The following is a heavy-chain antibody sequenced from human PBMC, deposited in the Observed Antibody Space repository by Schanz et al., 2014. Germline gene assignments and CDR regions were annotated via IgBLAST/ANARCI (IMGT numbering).Heavy chain of an antibody. D-gene: IGHD3-10*01. CDR3: AKGRFGELSAFDI. Sequence: EMQLLESGGGLAQPGGSLRLSCAASGFTFSSHWMHWVRQDPGKGLVWVSAISGSGGSTYYADSVKGRFTISRDNSKNTLYLQMNSLRAEDTAVYYCAKGRFGELSAFDIWGQGTMVTVSS. CDR1: GFTFSSHW. J-gene: IGHJ3*02. V-gene: IGHV3-23*01. CDR2: ISGSGGST.